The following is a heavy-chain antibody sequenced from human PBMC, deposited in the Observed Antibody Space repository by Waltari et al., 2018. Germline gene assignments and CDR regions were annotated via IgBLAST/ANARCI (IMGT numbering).Heavy chain of an antibody. CDR2: IYYSGST. CDR3: AIARSGYYAPLDY. Sequence: QLQLQESGPGLVKPSETLSLTCTVSGGSISSSSYYWGWIRQPPGKGLEWIGSIYYSGSTYYNPSLKSRVTISVDTSKNQFSLKLSSVTAADTAVYYCAIARSGYYAPLDYWGQGTLVTVSS. CDR1: GGSISSSSYY. J-gene: IGHJ4*02. D-gene: IGHD3-22*01. V-gene: IGHV4-39*07.